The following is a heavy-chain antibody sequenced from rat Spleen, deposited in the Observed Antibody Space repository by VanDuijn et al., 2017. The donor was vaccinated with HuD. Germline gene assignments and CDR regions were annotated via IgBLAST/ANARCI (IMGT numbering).Heavy chain of an antibody. Sequence: EVQVVESGGGLVQPGRSLKLSCAASGFTFSNYGMAWVRQAPTKGLEWVASISHSGGSTHYRDSVKGRFTVSRDNAKSTLYLQMDSLRSEDTATYYCARHYGGYSEYVMDAWGQGASVTVSS. CDR3: ARHYGGYSEYVMDA. V-gene: IGHV5S23*01. CDR2: ISHSGGST. D-gene: IGHD1-11*01. CDR1: GFTFSNYG. J-gene: IGHJ4*01.